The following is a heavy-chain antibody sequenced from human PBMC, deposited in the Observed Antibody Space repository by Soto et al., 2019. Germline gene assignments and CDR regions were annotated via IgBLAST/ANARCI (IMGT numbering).Heavy chain of an antibody. V-gene: IGHV1-18*01. Sequence: ASVKVSCKASGYTFTSYGISWVRQAPGQGLEWMGWISAYNGNTNYAQKLQGRVTMTTDTSTSTAYMELRSLRSDDTAVYYCARGGGFPEKSDENWFDPWGQGTLVTVSS. CDR2: ISAYNGNT. J-gene: IGHJ5*02. CDR3: ARGGGFPEKSDENWFDP. CDR1: GYTFTSYG. D-gene: IGHD5-12*01.